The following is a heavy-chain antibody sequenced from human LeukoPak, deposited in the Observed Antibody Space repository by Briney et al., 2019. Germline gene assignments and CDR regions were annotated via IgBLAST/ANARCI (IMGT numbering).Heavy chain of an antibody. CDR2: ISGYNGKT. CDR3: ARVGGIAAAVDYDY. CDR1: GYSVTGYG. D-gene: IGHD6-13*01. Sequence: GASVKVSCKTSGYSVTGYGFSWVRQDPGQGLEWMGWISGYNGKTNYAQKFQGRVTMTRDTSISTAYMELSRLRSDDTAVYYCARVGGIAAAVDYDYWGQGTLVTVSS. V-gene: IGHV1-18*01. J-gene: IGHJ4*02.